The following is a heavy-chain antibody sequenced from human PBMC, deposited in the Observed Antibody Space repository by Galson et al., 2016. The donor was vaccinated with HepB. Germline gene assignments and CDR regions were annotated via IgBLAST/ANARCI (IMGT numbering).Heavy chain of an antibody. V-gene: IGHV3-23*01. CDR2: ISGSGGST. CDR3: AKDMGTFDF. Sequence: SLRLSCAASGFTFSSYAMSWVRQAPGKGLEWVSGISGSGGSTYYADTLKGRFTISRDNSKTMLNLHMNSLRAEDTALYYCAKDMGTFDFWGQGAMVTVSS. CDR1: GFTFSSYA. D-gene: IGHD6-13*01. J-gene: IGHJ3*01.